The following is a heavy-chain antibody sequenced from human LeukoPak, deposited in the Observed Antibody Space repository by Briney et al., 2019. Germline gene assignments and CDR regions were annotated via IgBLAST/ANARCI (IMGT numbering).Heavy chain of an antibody. V-gene: IGHV3-33*01. CDR3: ARDQRVAYSSSWYGGAFDI. CDR1: GFTFSSYG. CDR2: VWYDGSNK. D-gene: IGHD6-13*01. J-gene: IGHJ3*02. Sequence: RGSLRLSCAASGFTFSSYGMHWVRQAPGKGLEWVAVVWYDGSNKYYADSVKGRFTISRDNSKNTLYLQMNSLRAEDTAVYYCARDQRVAYSSSWYGGAFDIWGQGTMAT.